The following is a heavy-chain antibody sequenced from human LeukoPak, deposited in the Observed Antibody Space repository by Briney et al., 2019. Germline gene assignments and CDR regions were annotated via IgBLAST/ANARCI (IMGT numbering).Heavy chain of an antibody. CDR1: GCSISTYY. J-gene: IGHJ4*02. V-gene: IGHV4-4*09. CDR3: ARHDAGIAARPFDN. CDR2: IHASGPT. Sequence: SETLSLTCTVSGCSISTYYWSWIRRPPGKGLEWIAYIHASGPTNYNPSLKSRTTISVDTSKSQFSLKLSSVHAADTAVYYCARHDAGIAARPFDNWGQGTLVTVSS. D-gene: IGHD6-6*01.